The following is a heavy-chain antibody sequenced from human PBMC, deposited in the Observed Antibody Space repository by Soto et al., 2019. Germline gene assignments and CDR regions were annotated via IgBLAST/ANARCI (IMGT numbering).Heavy chain of an antibody. V-gene: IGHV4-59*01. J-gene: IGHJ6*01. Sequence: TLSLPFMISVGSISSYYWNWIRQAPGKGLEWIGFISYSGSTNYNPALTSRVTISVDTSKDQISLRLNSVTAADTAVYYCARVKSTSWGYYHAVDGWCQGKTVT. CDR1: VGSISSYY. CDR3: ARVKSTSWGYYHAVDG. D-gene: IGHD2-2*01. CDR2: ISYSGST.